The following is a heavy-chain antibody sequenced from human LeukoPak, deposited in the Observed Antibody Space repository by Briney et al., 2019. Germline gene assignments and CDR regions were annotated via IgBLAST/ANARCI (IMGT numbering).Heavy chain of an antibody. CDR3: ANDSGNRLYSYADL. Sequence: GGSLRLSCAASGYTFSSYAMSWVRQAPGKGLEWVSAISGSGGSTYYADSVKGRFTISRDNSKNTLYLQMNSLRVEDTAVYYCANDSGNRLYSYADLWGQGILVTVSS. J-gene: IGHJ5*02. D-gene: IGHD3-10*01. CDR1: GYTFSSYA. V-gene: IGHV3-23*01. CDR2: ISGSGGST.